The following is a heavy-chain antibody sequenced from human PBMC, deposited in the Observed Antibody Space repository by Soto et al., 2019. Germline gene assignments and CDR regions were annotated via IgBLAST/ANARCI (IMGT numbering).Heavy chain of an antibody. J-gene: IGHJ4*02. V-gene: IGHV1-18*01. Sequence: ASVKVSCKASGYTFTSYGISWVRQAPGQGLEWMGWISAYNGNTNYAQKLQGRVTMTTDTSTSTAYMELRSLRSDDTAVYYCARDKGDYDYIWGSYPNSRDGFDYWGQGTLVTVSS. CDR3: ARDKGDYDYIWGSYPNSRDGFDY. CDR2: ISAYNGNT. CDR1: GYTFTSYG. D-gene: IGHD3-16*02.